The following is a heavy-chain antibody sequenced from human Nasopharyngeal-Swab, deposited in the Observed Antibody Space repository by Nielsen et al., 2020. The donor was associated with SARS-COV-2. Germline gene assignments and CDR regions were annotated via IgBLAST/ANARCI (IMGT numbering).Heavy chain of an antibody. CDR3: ARKNGLYFDY. D-gene: IGHD1-1*01. J-gene: IGHJ4*02. CDR2: IFSNDEK. V-gene: IGHV2-26*01. Sequence: SGPTLVKPTETSTLTCTVSGFSFSNTRMGVNWIRQPPGKALEWLAHIFSNDEKSYNTSLKSRLAISKDTSKSQVVLTMTNMDPVDTATYYCARKNGLYFDYWGQGTLVTVSS. CDR1: GFSFSNTRMG.